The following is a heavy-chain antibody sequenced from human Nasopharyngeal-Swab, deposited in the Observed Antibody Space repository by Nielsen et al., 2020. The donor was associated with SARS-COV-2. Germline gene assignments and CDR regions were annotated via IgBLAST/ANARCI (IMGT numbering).Heavy chain of an antibody. Sequence: GGSLRLSCAASGFTFSSYSLNWVRQAPGKGLEWVSYISSSSTTIYYADSVKGRFTISRDNAKNSLYLQMNSLRDEDTAVYYCARDTDHIVVVTAWQGAFDIWGQGTMVTVSS. CDR2: ISSSSTTI. D-gene: IGHD2-21*02. J-gene: IGHJ3*02. V-gene: IGHV3-48*02. CDR1: GFTFSSYS. CDR3: ARDTDHIVVVTAWQGAFDI.